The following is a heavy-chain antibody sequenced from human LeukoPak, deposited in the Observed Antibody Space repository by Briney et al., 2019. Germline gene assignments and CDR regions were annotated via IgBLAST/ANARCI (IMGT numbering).Heavy chain of an antibody. V-gene: IGHV1-18*01. D-gene: IGHD4-17*01. Sequence: GASVKVSCKASGYAFTNYGINWVRQAPGQGLEWMGWISANNGNTVYARTLQGRVSMTTDTSTRTAYMELRSLRPDDTALYYCARSGGGDYVSNWFDPWGQGTLVTVSS. CDR2: ISANNGNT. CDR1: GYAFTNYG. J-gene: IGHJ5*02. CDR3: ARSGGGDYVSNWFDP.